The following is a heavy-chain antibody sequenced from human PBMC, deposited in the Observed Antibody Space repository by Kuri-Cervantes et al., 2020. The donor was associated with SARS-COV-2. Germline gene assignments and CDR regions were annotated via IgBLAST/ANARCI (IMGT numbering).Heavy chain of an antibody. J-gene: IGHJ6*02. CDR1: GYTLTESS. CDR3: ATVNPAVVPAAMGNYYYYGMDV. Sequence: ASVKVSCKVSGYTLTESSMHWVRQAPGKGLEWMGGFDPEDGETIYAQKFQGRVTMTEDTSTDTAYMELSSLRSEDTAVYYCATVNPAVVPAAMGNYYYYGMDVWGQGTTVTVSS. CDR2: FDPEDGET. D-gene: IGHD2-2*01. V-gene: IGHV1-24*01.